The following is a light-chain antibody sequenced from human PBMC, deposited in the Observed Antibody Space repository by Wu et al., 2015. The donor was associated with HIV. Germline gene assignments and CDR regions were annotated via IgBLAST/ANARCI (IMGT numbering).Light chain of an antibody. J-gene: IGKJ4*01. Sequence: EIVLTQSPATLSLSPGERATLSCRASQSVSSYLAWYQQRPGQAPRLLIYDASNRATGTPDRFSGSGSGTDFTLTISSLQPEDFAVYYCQQRSNWPPGLTFGGGTRVDIK. CDR1: QSVSSY. V-gene: IGKV3-11*01. CDR3: QQRSNWPPGLT. CDR2: DAS.